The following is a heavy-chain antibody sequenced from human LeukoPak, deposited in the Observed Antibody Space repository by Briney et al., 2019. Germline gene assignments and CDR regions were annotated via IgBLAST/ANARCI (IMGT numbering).Heavy chain of an antibody. CDR1: GGTFSNYA. CDR2: INPNSGGT. J-gene: IGHJ4*02. CDR3: ARDSSGSWDY. V-gene: IGHV1-2*02. Sequence: GASVKVSCKASGGTFSNYAISWVRQAPGQGLAWMGSINPNSGGTNYAQKFQGRVTMTRDTSISTAYMELSRLSSDDTGVYYCARDSSGSWDYWGPGTLVTVSS. D-gene: IGHD3-10*01.